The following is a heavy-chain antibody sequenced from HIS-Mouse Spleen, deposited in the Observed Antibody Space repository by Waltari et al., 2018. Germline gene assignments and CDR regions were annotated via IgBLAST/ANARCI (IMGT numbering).Heavy chain of an antibody. Sequence: QLPLQESGPGLVKPSETLSLTCTVSGGSIRRSSYSCGWIRQPPGKGLEWIGSIYYSGSTYYNPSLKSRVTISVDTSKNQFSLKLSSVTAADTAVYYCAREIPYSSSWYDWYFDLWGRGTLVTVSS. CDR2: IYYSGST. CDR3: AREIPYSSSWYDWYFDL. J-gene: IGHJ2*01. CDR1: GGSIRRSSYS. D-gene: IGHD6-13*01. V-gene: IGHV4-39*07.